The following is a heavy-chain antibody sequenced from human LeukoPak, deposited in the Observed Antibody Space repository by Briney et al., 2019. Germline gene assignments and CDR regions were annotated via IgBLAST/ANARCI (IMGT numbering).Heavy chain of an antibody. V-gene: IGHV4-59*01. CDR1: GGSISSYY. J-gene: IGHJ2*01. CDR3: AREDPIAAAGIHWYFDL. CDR2: IYYSGST. Sequence: SETLSLTCTVSGGSISSYYWSWIRQPPGKGLEWIGYIYYSGSTNYNPSLKSRVTISVDTSKNQFSLKLSSVTAADTAAYYCAREDPIAAAGIHWYFDLWGRGTLVTVSS. D-gene: IGHD6-13*01.